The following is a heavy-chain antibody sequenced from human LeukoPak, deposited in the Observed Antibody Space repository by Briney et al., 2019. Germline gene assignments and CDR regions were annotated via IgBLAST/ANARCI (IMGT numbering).Heavy chain of an antibody. D-gene: IGHD1-26*01. CDR2: ISSSGSTI. CDR1: GFTFSSYE. Sequence: GGSLRLSCAASGFTFSSYEMNWVRQAPGKGLEWVSYISSSGSTIYYADSVKGRFTISRDNAKNSLYLQMNSLRVEDTAVYYCASRIVGTPDYFDYWGQGTLVTVSS. J-gene: IGHJ4*02. V-gene: IGHV3-48*03. CDR3: ASRIVGTPDYFDY.